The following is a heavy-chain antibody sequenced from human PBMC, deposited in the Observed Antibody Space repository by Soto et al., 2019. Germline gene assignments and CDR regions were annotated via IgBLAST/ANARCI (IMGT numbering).Heavy chain of an antibody. J-gene: IGHJ3*02. CDR1: GGSISSGGYY. V-gene: IGHV4-31*03. CDR3: ARVAVRAFDI. CDR2: IYYSGST. D-gene: IGHD3-22*01. Sequence: SETLSLTCTVSGGSISSGGYYWSWIRQHPGKGLEWIGYIYYSGSTYYNPSLKSRVTISVDTSKNQFSLKLSSVTAADTAVYYCARVAVRAFDIWGQGTMVTVSS.